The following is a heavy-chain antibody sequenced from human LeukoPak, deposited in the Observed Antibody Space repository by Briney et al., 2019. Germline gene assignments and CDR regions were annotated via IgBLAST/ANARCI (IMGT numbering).Heavy chain of an antibody. D-gene: IGHD4-17*01. Sequence: GGSLRLSCAASGFTFSSYSMNWVRQAPGKGLEWVSSISSSSSYMYYADSVKGRFTISRDNAKNSLYLQMNSLRAEDTAVYYCARDAVGTVDYWGQGTLVTVSS. CDR2: ISSSSSYM. CDR3: ARDAVGTVDY. V-gene: IGHV3-21*01. CDR1: GFTFSSYS. J-gene: IGHJ4*02.